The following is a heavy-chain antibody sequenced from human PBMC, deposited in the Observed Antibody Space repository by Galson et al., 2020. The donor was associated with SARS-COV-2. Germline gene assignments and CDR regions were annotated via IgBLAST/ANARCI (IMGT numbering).Heavy chain of an antibody. J-gene: IGHJ4*02. D-gene: IGHD1-26*01. Sequence: ASVKVSCKASGYTFTSYAMHWVRQAPGQRLEWMGWINAGNGNTKYSQKFQGRVTITRDTSASTAYMELSSLRSEDTAVYYCARDLVGATSVFDYWGQGTLVTVSS. V-gene: IGHV1-3*01. CDR2: INAGNGNT. CDR1: GYTFTSYA. CDR3: ARDLVGATSVFDY.